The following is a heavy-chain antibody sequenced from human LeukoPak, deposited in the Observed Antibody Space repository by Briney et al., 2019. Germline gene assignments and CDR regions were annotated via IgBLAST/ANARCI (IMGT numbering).Heavy chain of an antibody. Sequence: GGSLRLSCAASGFTFSSYGMSWVRQAPGKGLQWVSAISGGGGSTYYADSVKGRFTISRDNSKNTLYLQMNSLRAEDTAVYYCAKTPWTNYGSFDYWGQGTLVTVSS. CDR1: GFTFSSYG. CDR3: AKTPWTNYGSFDY. J-gene: IGHJ4*02. V-gene: IGHV3-23*01. D-gene: IGHD3-10*01. CDR2: ISGGGGST.